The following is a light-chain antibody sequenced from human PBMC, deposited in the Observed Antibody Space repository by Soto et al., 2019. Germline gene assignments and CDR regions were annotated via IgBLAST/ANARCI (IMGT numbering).Light chain of an antibody. CDR2: DAS. V-gene: IGKV3-11*01. CDR1: QSVNSN. J-gene: IGKJ4*01. CDR3: QQSRDWPLT. Sequence: EIVLTQSPGTLSLSPGERATLSCRASQSVNSNLAWYQQKPGQAPRLLIYDASNRATGTPVRFSGSGSGTDFTLTISSLEPEDFAVYYCQQSRDWPLTFGGGTKLEIK.